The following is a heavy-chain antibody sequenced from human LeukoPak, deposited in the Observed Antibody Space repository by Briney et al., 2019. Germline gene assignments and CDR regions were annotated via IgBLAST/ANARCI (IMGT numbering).Heavy chain of an antibody. D-gene: IGHD6-13*01. CDR1: GFTVFNYW. V-gene: IGHV3-7*01. CDR3: ARHQRQQLGRAFDI. CDR2: INLDGSQK. Sequence: GGSLRLSCAASGFTVFNYWMSWVRQAPGKGLEWVANINLDGSQKYYVDSLKGRFTISRDNAKNSLYLQMNSLRAEDTAVYYCARHQRQQLGRAFDIWGQGTMVTVSS. J-gene: IGHJ3*02.